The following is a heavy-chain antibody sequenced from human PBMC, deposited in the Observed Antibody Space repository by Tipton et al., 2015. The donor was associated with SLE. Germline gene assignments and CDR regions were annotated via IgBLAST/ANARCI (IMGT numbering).Heavy chain of an antibody. Sequence: TLSLTCAVYGGSFSGYYWSWIRQPPGKGLEWIGYIYHSGSTFYNPSLKSRVTISVDKSKNHFSLNLNSVTAADTAMYYCVRRTSDAFDIWGQGTMVTVSS. V-gene: IGHV4-30-2*01. D-gene: IGHD1-14*01. CDR3: VRRTSDAFDI. J-gene: IGHJ3*02. CDR2: IYHSGST. CDR1: GGSFSGYY.